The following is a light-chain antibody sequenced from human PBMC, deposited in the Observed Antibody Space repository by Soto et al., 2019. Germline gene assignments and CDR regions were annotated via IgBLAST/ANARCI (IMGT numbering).Light chain of an antibody. Sequence: QSVLTQAPSVSGAPGQRVTISCTGSSSNIGAGYDVHWYQQLPGTAPKLLIYGNSSRPSGVPDRFSGSKSGTSASLAITGLQAEDEADYYCQSYDNSLIGSRFVFGTGTKVTVL. V-gene: IGLV1-40*01. CDR2: GNS. J-gene: IGLJ1*01. CDR1: SSNIGAGYD. CDR3: QSYDNSLIGSRFV.